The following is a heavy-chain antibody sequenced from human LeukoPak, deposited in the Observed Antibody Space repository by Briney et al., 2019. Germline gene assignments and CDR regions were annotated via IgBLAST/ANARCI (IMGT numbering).Heavy chain of an antibody. J-gene: IGHJ3*02. V-gene: IGHV3-7*01. CDR3: ARGPTDFDASDI. CDR2: IKHDESET. CDR1: GFTISSHS. Sequence: GGSLRLSCAASGFTISSHSMSWVRQVPGKGLESVAHIKHDESETYYVDTVRGRFIISRDNAKNSLYLQMNSLRVEDTAVYHCARGPTDFDASDIWGHGTLVTVSS.